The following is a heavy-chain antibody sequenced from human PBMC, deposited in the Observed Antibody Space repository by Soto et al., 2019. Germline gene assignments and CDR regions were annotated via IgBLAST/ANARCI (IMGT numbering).Heavy chain of an antibody. J-gene: IGHJ6*02. Sequence: SETLSLTCAVSGLSISSNHWWNWVRQSPEKGLEWIGEIYHSGSTNYNPSLKSRVTISVDKSKNQFSLNLSSVSAADTAVYYCARGLDVWGQGTTVTVS. CDR3: ARGLDV. CDR2: IYHSGST. V-gene: IGHV4-4*02. CDR1: GLSISSNHW.